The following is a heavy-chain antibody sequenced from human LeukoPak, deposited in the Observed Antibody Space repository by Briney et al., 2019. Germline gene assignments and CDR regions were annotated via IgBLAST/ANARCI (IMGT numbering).Heavy chain of an antibody. J-gene: IGHJ3*02. Sequence: GGSLRLSCAASGFTFSIYAMGWFRQAPGKGLEWVSTISDSGCTTYSADSVKGRFNISRDNSKKTLYLQMNNLRAEDTAVYYCARDLGSFYNVKAFDIWGQGTLVTVSS. D-gene: IGHD3-10*01. CDR2: ISDSGCTT. CDR1: GFTFSIYA. CDR3: ARDLGSFYNVKAFDI. V-gene: IGHV3-23*01.